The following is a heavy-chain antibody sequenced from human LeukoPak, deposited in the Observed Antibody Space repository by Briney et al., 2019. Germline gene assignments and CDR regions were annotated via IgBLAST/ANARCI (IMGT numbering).Heavy chain of an antibody. CDR2: ISAYNSNT. D-gene: IGHD3-22*01. V-gene: IGHV1-18*01. Sequence: ASVKVSCKASGYTFTSYGISWVRQAPGQGLEWMGWISAYNSNTNYAQKLQGRVTMTTDTSTSTAYMELRSLRSDDTAVYYCATTDEDYYVSSGPTDPFDYWGQGTLVTVSS. J-gene: IGHJ4*02. CDR3: ATTDEDYYVSSGPTDPFDY. CDR1: GYTFTSYG.